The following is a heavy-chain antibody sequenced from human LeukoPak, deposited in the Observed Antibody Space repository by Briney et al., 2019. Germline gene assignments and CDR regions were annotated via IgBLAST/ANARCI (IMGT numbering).Heavy chain of an antibody. Sequence: SVTVSCKASGGTFSSYAINWVRQAPGQGLEGMGGIIPNFGTTMFGQRFQGRLTITADKSTSTAYMELNSLTFEDTAVYYCTRDPRVWGQGTMVTVSS. CDR2: IIPNFGTT. CDR3: TRDPRV. CDR1: GGTFSSYA. J-gene: IGHJ3*01. V-gene: IGHV1-69*06.